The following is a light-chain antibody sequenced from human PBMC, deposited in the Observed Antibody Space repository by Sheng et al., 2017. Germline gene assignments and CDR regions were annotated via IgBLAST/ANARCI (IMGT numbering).Light chain of an antibody. CDR3: HQYNNWPLT. CDR1: QSLSGN. Sequence: VVMTQSPATLSVSPGERATLSCRASQSLSGNLAWYQQKPGQAPRLLIYGVSNRATGIPVRFSGSVSGTEFTLTINSLQSEDFAVYYCHQYNNWPLTFGQGTRLDIK. CDR2: GVS. V-gene: IGKV3-15*01. J-gene: IGKJ5*01.